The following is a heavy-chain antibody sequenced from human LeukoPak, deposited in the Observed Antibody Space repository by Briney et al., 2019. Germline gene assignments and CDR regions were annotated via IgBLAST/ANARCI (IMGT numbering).Heavy chain of an antibody. J-gene: IGHJ5*02. CDR1: GFTFSDYY. V-gene: IGHV3-11*05. CDR2: ISSSSSYT. CDR3: ARDGAAYYYDSSNWFDP. D-gene: IGHD3-22*01. Sequence: PGGSLRLSCAASGFTFSDYYMSWIRQAPGKGLEGVSYISSSSSYTNYADSVKGRFTISRDNAKNSLYLQMNSLRAEDTAVYYCARDGAAYYYDSSNWFDPWGQGTLVTVSS.